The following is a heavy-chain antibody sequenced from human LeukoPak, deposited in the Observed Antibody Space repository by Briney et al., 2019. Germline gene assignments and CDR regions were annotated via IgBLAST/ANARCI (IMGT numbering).Heavy chain of an antibody. CDR1: GFTFSSYS. Sequence: GGSLRLSCAASGFTFSSYSMNWVRQAPGKGLEWVSSISSSSSYIYYADSVKGRFTISRDNAKNSLYLQMNSLRAEDTAVYYCARDFWSGSYGPFDPWGQGTLVTVSS. V-gene: IGHV3-21*01. J-gene: IGHJ5*02. D-gene: IGHD3-3*01. CDR3: ARDFWSGSYGPFDP. CDR2: ISSSSSYI.